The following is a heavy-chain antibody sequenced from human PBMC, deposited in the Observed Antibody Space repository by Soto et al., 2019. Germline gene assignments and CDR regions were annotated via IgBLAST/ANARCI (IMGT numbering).Heavy chain of an antibody. CDR2: IWYDGSNK. CDR1: GFTFSSYG. V-gene: IGHV3-33*01. Sequence: GESLKISCAASGFTFSSYGMHWVRQAPGKGLEWVAVIWYDGSNKYYADSVKGRFTISRDNSKNTLYLQMNSLRAEDTAVYYCARDFRGYSPLYYYYYYMDVWGKGTTVTVSS. D-gene: IGHD3-22*01. CDR3: ARDFRGYSPLYYYYYYMDV. J-gene: IGHJ6*03.